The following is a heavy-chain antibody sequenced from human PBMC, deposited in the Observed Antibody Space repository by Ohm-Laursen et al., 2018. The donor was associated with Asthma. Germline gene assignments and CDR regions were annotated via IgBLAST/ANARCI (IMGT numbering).Heavy chain of an antibody. CDR3: ASGVSSWYSFDY. CDR2: FYYSGST. J-gene: IGHJ4*02. V-gene: IGHV4-59*01. Sequence: SETLSLTCTVSGGSISSYYWSWIRQPPGKGLEWIGYFYYSGSTNYNPSLESRVTISIDTSTNQFSLKLSSVTAADTAVYYCASGVSSWYSFDYWGQGTLVTVSS. D-gene: IGHD6-13*01. CDR1: GGSISSYY.